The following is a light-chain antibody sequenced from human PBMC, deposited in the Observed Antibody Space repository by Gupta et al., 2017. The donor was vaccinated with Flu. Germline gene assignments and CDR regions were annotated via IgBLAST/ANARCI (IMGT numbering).Light chain of an antibody. J-gene: IGKJ1*01. V-gene: IGKV1-5*03. CDR3: HQYATFSWT. CDR1: QSFKTW. CDR2: KAS. Sequence: DIQMTQSPSTLSASVGDRVTITCRASQSFKTWLAWYQQKPGQAPKLLIYKASTLESGVPSRSSGSESGTEFTLTISSLQPDDFATYYCHQYATFSWTFGQGTKVEVK.